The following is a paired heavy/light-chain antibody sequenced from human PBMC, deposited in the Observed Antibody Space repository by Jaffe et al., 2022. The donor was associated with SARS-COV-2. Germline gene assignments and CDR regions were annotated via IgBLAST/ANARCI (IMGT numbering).Light chain of an antibody. CDR3: QQYNNWPPSIT. Sequence: EIVMTQSPATLSVSPGERATLSCRASQSVSSNLAWYQQKPGQAPRLLIYGASTRATGIPARFSGSGSGTEFTLTISSLQSEDFAVYYCQQYNNWPPSITFGQGTRLEIK. J-gene: IGKJ5*01. V-gene: IGKV3-15*01. CDR2: GAS. CDR1: QSVSSN.
Heavy chain of an antibody. Sequence: QVQLQESGPGLVKPSQTLSLTCTVSGGSISSGDYYWSWIRQPPGKGLEWIGYIYYSGSTYYNPSLKSRVTISVDTSKNQFSLKLSSVTAADTAVYYCASSFVTMIDAFDIWGQGTMVTVSS. D-gene: IGHD3-22*01. V-gene: IGHV4-30-4*01. CDR2: IYYSGST. CDR3: ASSFVTMIDAFDI. J-gene: IGHJ3*02. CDR1: GGSISSGDYY.